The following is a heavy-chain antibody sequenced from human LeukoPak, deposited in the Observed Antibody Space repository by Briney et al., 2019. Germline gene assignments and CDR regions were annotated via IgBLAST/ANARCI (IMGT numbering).Heavy chain of an antibody. CDR3: ARDRVLVRGVIDYYFDY. Sequence: GRSLRLSCAASGFTFSSYGMHWVRQAPGKGLEWVAVIWYDGSNKYYADSVKGRFIISRDNSKNTLYLQMNSLRAEDTAVYYCARDRVLVRGVIDYYFDYWGQGTLVTVSS. CDR2: IWYDGSNK. V-gene: IGHV3-33*01. D-gene: IGHD3-10*01. CDR1: GFTFSSYG. J-gene: IGHJ4*02.